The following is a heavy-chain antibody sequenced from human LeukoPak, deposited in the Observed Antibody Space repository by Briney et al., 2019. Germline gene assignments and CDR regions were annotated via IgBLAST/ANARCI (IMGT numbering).Heavy chain of an antibody. J-gene: IGHJ3*02. CDR2: ISYDGSNK. CDR3: AREGPDIVVVVAATPGAFDI. CDR1: GFTFSSYA. V-gene: IGHV3-30-3*01. Sequence: GGSLRLSYAASGFTFSSYAMHWVRQAPGKGLEWVAVISYDGSNKYYADSVKGRFTISRDNSKNTLYLQMNSLRAEDTAVYYCAREGPDIVVVVAATPGAFDIWGQGTMVTVSS. D-gene: IGHD2-15*01.